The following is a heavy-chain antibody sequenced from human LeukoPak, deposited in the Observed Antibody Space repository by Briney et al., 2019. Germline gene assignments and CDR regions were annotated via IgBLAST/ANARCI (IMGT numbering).Heavy chain of an antibody. CDR3: ARAGTVEMTPLDY. J-gene: IGHJ4*02. CDR2: INPNSGAT. Sequence: ASVTVSCTASGYTFTGYYMHWVRQAPGQGLEWMGWINPNSGATNYAQKFQGWGTMTRDTSISTAYMELSRLRSDDTAVYYCARAGTVEMTPLDYWGQGTLVTVSS. D-gene: IGHD5-24*01. CDR1: GYTFTGYY. V-gene: IGHV1-2*04.